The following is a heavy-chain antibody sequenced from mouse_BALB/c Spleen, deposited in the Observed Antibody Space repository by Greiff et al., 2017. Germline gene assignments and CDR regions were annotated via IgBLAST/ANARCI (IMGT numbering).Heavy chain of an antibody. CDR3: ARGPYGSSYGAMDY. CDR2: IWAGGST. J-gene: IGHJ4*01. V-gene: IGHV2-9*02. Sequence: VKVVESGPGLVAPSQSLSITCTVSGFSLTSYGVHWVRQPPGKGLEWLGVIWAGGSTNYNSALMSRLSISKDNSKSQVFLKMNSLQTDDTAMYYCARGPYGSSYGAMDYWGQGTSVTVSS. CDR1: GFSLTSYG. D-gene: IGHD1-1*01.